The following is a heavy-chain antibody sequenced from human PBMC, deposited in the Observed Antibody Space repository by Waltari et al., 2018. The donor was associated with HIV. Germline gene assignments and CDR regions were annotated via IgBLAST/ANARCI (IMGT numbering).Heavy chain of an antibody. CDR2: ISDSGST. CDR1: SGSISSSSSY. Sequence: QVQLQESGPGLVKPSETLSLTCTVSSGSISSSSSYWGWIRQPPGRGLEWIGNISDSGSTYYNPSLKSRVTISVDTSKNQFSLKLSSVTAADTAVYYCANLPFVYFDYWGQGTLVTVSS. CDR3: ANLPFVYFDY. J-gene: IGHJ4*02. V-gene: IGHV4-39*01.